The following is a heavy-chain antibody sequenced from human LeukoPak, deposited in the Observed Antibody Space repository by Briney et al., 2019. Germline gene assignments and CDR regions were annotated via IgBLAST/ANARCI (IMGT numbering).Heavy chain of an antibody. J-gene: IGHJ4*02. V-gene: IGHV3-11*05. Sequence: GGSLRLSCAASGFTFSDYHMTWIRQAPGKGLEWVSYISGSSSYTNYADSVRGRFTISRDNAKNSLYLQMNSLRAEDTAVYYCARDFNPYCGGGRCFYAPFDYWGQGALVTVSS. CDR3: ARDFNPYCGGGRCFYAPFDY. CDR1: GFTFSDYH. D-gene: IGHD2-15*01. CDR2: ISGSSSYT.